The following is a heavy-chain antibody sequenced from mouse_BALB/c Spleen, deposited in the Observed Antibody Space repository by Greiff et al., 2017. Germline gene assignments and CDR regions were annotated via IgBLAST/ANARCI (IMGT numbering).Heavy chain of an antibody. CDR2: ISSGGSYT. J-gene: IGHJ2*01. CDR1: GFTFSSYT. V-gene: IGHV5-6-4*01. CDR3: TRVYGNYNYFDY. Sequence: EVKLMESGGGLVKPGGSLKLSCAASGFTFSSYTMSWVRQTPEKRLEWVATISSGGSYTYYPDSVKGRFTISRDNAKNTLYLQMSSLKSEDTAMYYCTRVYGNYNYFDYWGQGTTLTVSS. D-gene: IGHD2-1*01.